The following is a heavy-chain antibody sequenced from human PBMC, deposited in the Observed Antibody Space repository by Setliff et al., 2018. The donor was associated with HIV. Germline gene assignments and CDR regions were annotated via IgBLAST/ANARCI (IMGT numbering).Heavy chain of an antibody. CDR2: IYPGDSDT. D-gene: IGHD6-25*01. Sequence: PVESLKISCHLSGYSFVDFWIGWVRQMPGKGLEWVGFIYPGDSDTRYSPSFRGQVTISADMSTTTAYLDWASLKASDTAMYYCVRYIGAAAGYIDHWGQGTLVTVSS. CDR1: GYSFVDFW. V-gene: IGHV5-51*01. J-gene: IGHJ4*02. CDR3: VRYIGAAAGYIDH.